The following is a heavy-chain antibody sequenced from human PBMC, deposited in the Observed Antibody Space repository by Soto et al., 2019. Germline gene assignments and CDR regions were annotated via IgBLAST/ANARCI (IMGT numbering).Heavy chain of an antibody. CDR3: ASVADTTTGYYFDY. CDR1: GYRFTNYW. J-gene: IGHJ4*02. CDR2: IYSGDSDT. V-gene: IGHV5-51*01. D-gene: IGHD5-18*01. Sequence: PGESLKISCKGSGYRFTNYWIGWVRQMPGKGLEWMGIIYSGDSDTKYSPPFQGQVTMSADKSISTAYLQWSSLRASDTAMYYCASVADTTTGYYFDYWGQGTLVTVSS.